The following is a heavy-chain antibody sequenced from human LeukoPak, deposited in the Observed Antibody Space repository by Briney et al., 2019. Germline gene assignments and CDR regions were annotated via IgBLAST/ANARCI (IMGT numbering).Heavy chain of an antibody. J-gene: IGHJ6*02. CDR3: ARHLRYFDWLPLSNYYYYYGMDV. CDR1: GGSISSSSYY. Sequence: SETLSLTCTVSGGSISSSSYYWGWIRQPPGKGLEWIGSIYYSGSTYYNPSLKSRVTISVDTSKNQFSLKLSSVTAADTAVYYCARHLRYFDWLPLSNYYYYYGMDVWGQGTTVTVSS. D-gene: IGHD3-9*01. V-gene: IGHV4-39*01. CDR2: IYYSGST.